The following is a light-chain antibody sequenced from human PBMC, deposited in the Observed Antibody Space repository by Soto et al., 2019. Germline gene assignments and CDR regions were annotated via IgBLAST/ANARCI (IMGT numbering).Light chain of an antibody. J-gene: IGKJ2*01. V-gene: IGKV1-39*01. CDR1: QSISSY. CDR2: AAS. CDR3: QQSYSNPQT. Sequence: DIQMTQSPSSLSASVGDRVTITCRASQSISSYLNWYQQKPGKAPKLLIYAASSLQSGVPSRFSGSGTGTDFTLTISSLQPEGFATYYCQQSYSNPQTCGQGTKLEIK.